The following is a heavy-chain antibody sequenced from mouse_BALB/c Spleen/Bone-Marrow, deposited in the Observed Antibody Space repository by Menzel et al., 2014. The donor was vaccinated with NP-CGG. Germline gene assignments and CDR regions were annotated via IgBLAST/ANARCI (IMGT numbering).Heavy chain of an antibody. CDR2: IDPHDDYT. Sequence: EVQLQQSGPELLKPGASVKVSCKTSGYSFIDYNMSWVKQSHGKSLEWIGYIDPHDDYTLYNQKFEGKGTLTVDKSSSTAFMHLNSLTSEDSAVYYCATAMYYGTYVSFAYWGQGTLVTVSA. CDR3: ATAMYYGTYVSFAY. V-gene: IGHV1S135*01. CDR1: GYSFIDYN. J-gene: IGHJ3*01. D-gene: IGHD2-1*01.